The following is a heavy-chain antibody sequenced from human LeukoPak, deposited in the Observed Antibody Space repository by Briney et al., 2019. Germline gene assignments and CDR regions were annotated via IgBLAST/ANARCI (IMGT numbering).Heavy chain of an antibody. CDR2: IYYSGST. CDR3: ARRMGLPNNWFDP. V-gene: IGHV4-59*01. J-gene: IGHJ5*02. D-gene: IGHD5-18*01. Sequence: SETLSLTCTVSGGSISSYYWSWIRQPPGKGLEWIGYIYYSGSTNYNPSLKSRVTISVDTSKNQFSLKLSSVTAADTAVYYCARRMGLPNNWFDPWGQGTLATVSS. CDR1: GGSISSYY.